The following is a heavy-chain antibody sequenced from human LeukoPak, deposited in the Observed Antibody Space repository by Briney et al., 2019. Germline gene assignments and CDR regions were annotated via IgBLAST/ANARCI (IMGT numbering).Heavy chain of an antibody. D-gene: IGHD6-13*01. J-gene: IGHJ4*02. CDR1: GGSISSGGYY. Sequence: SQTLSLTCTVSGGSISSGGYYWSWIRQPPGKGLEWIGYIYHSGSTYYNPSLKSRVTISVDRSKNQFSLKLSSVTAADTAVYYCARGKRIAAAHYWGRGTLVTVSS. CDR3: ARGKRIAAAHY. V-gene: IGHV4-30-2*01. CDR2: IYHSGST.